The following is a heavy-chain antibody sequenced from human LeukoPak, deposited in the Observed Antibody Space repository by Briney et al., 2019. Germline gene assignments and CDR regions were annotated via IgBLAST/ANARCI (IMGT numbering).Heavy chain of an antibody. J-gene: IGHJ4*02. Sequence: PGRSLRLSCTASGFTFGDYAMSWVRQAPGKGLEWVGFIRSKAYGGTTEYAASVKGRFTISRDDSKSIAYLQMDSLKTEDTAVYYCTRDVSSDSGSPFDSWGQGTLVTVSS. CDR2: IRSKAYGGTT. CDR3: TRDVSSDSGSPFDS. V-gene: IGHV3-49*04. D-gene: IGHD3-10*01. CDR1: GFTFGDYA.